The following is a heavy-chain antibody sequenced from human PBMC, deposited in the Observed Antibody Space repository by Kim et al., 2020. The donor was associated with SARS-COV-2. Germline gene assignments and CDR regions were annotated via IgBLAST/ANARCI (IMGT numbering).Heavy chain of an antibody. J-gene: IGHJ6*02. V-gene: IGHV1-69*13. CDR1: GGTFSSYA. D-gene: IGHD5-12*01. CDR3: ARVFVDIVASHPFRYYYYGMDV. Sequence: SVKVSCKASGGTFSSYAISWVRQAPGQGLEWMGGIIPIFGTANYAQKFQGRVTITADESTSTAYMELSSLRSEDTAVYYCARVFVDIVASHPFRYYYYGMDVWGQGTTVTVSS. CDR2: IIPIFGTA.